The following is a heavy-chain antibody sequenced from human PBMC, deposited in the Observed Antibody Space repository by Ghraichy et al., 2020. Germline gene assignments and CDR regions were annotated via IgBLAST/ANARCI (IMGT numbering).Heavy chain of an antibody. CDR3: ARCYAGNPSDY. V-gene: IGHV4-39*01. Sequence: SETLSLTCTVSGDSITNRNYHWGWIRQPPGKELEWIGSIFYTGDTYYNPSLKSRVTLSVDTSKNQFSLKVSSVTAADTAIYYCARCYAGNPSDYWGQGTLVIVSS. CDR2: IFYTGDT. D-gene: IGHD4-23*01. CDR1: GDSITNRNYH. J-gene: IGHJ4*02.